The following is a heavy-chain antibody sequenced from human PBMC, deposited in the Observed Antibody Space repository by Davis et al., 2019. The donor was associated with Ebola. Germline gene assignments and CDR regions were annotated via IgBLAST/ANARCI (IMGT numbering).Heavy chain of an antibody. J-gene: IGHJ4*02. D-gene: IGHD1-26*01. CDR2: IIPIFGTA. V-gene: IGHV1-69*13. CDR3: ARQGGGIVGASH. Sequence: SVKVSCKASGYTFTGYYMHWVRQAPGQGLEWMGGIIPIFGTANYAQKFQGRVTITADEFTSTAYMELNNLRSDDTAIYYCARQGGGIVGASHWGQGTLVTVSS. CDR1: GYTFTGYY.